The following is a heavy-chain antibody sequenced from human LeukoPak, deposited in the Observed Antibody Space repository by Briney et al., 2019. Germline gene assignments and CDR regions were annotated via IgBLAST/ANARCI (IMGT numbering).Heavy chain of an antibody. CDR1: GFTVSSNY. D-gene: IGHD3-3*01. CDR2: IYSGGST. CDR3: ARTPFGDYGSNWFDP. V-gene: IGHV3-53*01. J-gene: IGHJ5*02. Sequence: GGSLRLSCAASGFTVSSNYMSWVRQAPGKGLEWVSVIYSGGSTYYADSVKGRFTISRDNSKNTLYLQMNSLRAEDMAVYYCARTPFGDYGSNWFDPWGQGTLVTVSS.